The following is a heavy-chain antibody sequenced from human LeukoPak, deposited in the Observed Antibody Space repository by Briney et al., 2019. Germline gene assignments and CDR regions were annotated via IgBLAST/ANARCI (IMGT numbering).Heavy chain of an antibody. J-gene: IGHJ4*02. D-gene: IGHD3-10*01. Sequence: GGSLRLSCAASGFNFSYYGMHWVRQAPGKGLEWVAFIRYDGRIKFYADSVKDRFTISRDNSMATLYLQMDSLRGDDTAIYYCAREGVFGGWLGGYLDYWGQGTLVTVSS. CDR1: GFNFSYYG. CDR2: IRYDGRIK. CDR3: AREGVFGGWLGGYLDY. V-gene: IGHV3-30*02.